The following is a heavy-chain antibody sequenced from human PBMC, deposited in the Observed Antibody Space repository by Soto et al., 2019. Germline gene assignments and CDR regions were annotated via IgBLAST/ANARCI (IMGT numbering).Heavy chain of an antibody. D-gene: IGHD6-19*01. J-gene: IGHJ4*02. CDR2: IFYNGTA. V-gene: IGHV4-61*01. CDR1: GGSVSSGSFH. Sequence: SETLSLTCSVSGGSVSSGSFHWSWIRQPPGKGLQFIGSIFYNGTANYSPSLTNRVSISIDTSQSQFFLQLISVAAADTAVYYCARIGGWYDIDFWGQGRLVTVSS. CDR3: ARIGGWYDIDF.